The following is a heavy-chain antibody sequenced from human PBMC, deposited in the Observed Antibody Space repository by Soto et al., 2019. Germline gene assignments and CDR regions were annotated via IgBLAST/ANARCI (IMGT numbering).Heavy chain of an antibody. V-gene: IGHV4-59*08. D-gene: IGHD3-16*02. CDR1: GGSINSYY. J-gene: IGHJ3*02. Sequence: SETLSLTCTVSGGSINSYYWSWIRQPPGKGLEWIGYIYYSGSTDYNPSLKSRVTISVDTSKNQFSLKLSSVTAADTAVYYCARLYGLDAFDIWGQGTMVTVSS. CDR2: IYYSGST. CDR3: ARLYGLDAFDI.